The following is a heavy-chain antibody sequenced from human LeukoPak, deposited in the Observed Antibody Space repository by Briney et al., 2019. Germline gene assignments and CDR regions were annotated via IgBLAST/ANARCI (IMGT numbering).Heavy chain of an antibody. Sequence: PSETLSLTCTVSGGSISSYYWSWIRQPPGKGLEWIGSIYHSGSTYYNPSLKSRVTISVDTSKNQFSLKLSSVTAADTAVYYCARDGGGTYWGQGTLVTVSS. J-gene: IGHJ4*02. CDR1: GGSISSYY. D-gene: IGHD3-16*01. CDR2: IYHSGST. CDR3: ARDGGGTY. V-gene: IGHV4-38-2*02.